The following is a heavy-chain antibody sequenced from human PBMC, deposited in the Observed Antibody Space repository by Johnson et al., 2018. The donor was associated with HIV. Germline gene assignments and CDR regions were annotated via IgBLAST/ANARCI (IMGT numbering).Heavy chain of an antibody. Sequence: MLLVESGGGLVKPGGSLRLSCAASGFTFSSYWMTWVRQPPGRGLECVANIKQDGTEKNYVDSVRGRFTISRDNAANSLYLQMNSLRPKDTAVYYCARPYYNTNDYYLYSFDIWGQGTMVTVSS. V-gene: IGHV3-7*01. D-gene: IGHD3-22*01. J-gene: IGHJ3*02. CDR3: ARPYYNTNDYYLYSFDI. CDR2: IKQDGTEK. CDR1: GFTFSSYW.